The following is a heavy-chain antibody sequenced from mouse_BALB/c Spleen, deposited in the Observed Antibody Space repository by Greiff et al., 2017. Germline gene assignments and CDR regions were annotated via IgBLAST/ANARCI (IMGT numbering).Heavy chain of an antibody. V-gene: IGHV3-8*02. CDR3: ARGSYYRYDWFAY. CDR2: ISYSGST. Sequence: EVQVVESGPSLVKPSQTLSLTCSVTGDSITSGYWNWIRKFPGNKLEYMGYISYSGSTYYNPSLKSRISITRDTSKNQYYLQLNSVTTEDTATYYCARGSYYRYDWFAYWGQGTLVTVSA. CDR1: GDSITSGY. J-gene: IGHJ3*01. D-gene: IGHD2-14*01.